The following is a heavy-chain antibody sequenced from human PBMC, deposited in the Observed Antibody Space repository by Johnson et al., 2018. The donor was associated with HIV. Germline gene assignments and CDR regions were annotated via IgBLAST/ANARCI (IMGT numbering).Heavy chain of an antibody. V-gene: IGHV3-20*04. D-gene: IGHD4-23*01. J-gene: IGHJ3*02. CDR3: AKSPGKDHGGNSGAFHI. Sequence: VQLVESGGGLVQPGGSLRLSCAAAGFTFDDYGMSWVRQAPGKGLEWVSGINWNGVRTGYLDSMKGRFTISRDNSKNTLYLQMISLRAEDTAVYYCAKSPGKDHGGNSGAFHIWGQGTMVTVSS. CDR1: GFTFDDYG. CDR2: INWNGVRT.